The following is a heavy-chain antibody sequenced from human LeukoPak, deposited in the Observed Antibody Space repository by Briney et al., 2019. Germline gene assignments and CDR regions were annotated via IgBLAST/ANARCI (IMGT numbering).Heavy chain of an antibody. J-gene: IGHJ6*03. CDR1: GGSISSGGYY. Sequence: SETLSLTCTVSGGSISSGGYYWSWIRQPPGKGLEWIGHIYYSGSTNYNPSLKSRVTISVDTSKNQFSLKLSSVTAADTAVYYCARDMTAAGHWGGFYYMDVWGKGTTVTVSS. V-gene: IGHV4-61*08. CDR3: ARDMTAAGHWGGFYYMDV. D-gene: IGHD6-13*01. CDR2: IYYSGST.